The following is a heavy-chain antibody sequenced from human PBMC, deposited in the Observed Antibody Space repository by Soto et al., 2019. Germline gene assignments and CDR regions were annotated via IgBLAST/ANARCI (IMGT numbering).Heavy chain of an antibody. CDR2: INPNSDGT. CDR3: ARDRGSSSAIYYFDF. Sequence: QVQLVQSGAEVKKPGASVKVSCKASGYTFTGYYMHWVRQAPGQGLEWMGWINPNSDGTNYAQKFQGWVTMTRDTSISTAYMELSRLRSDDTAVYYCARDRGSSSAIYYFDFWGQGPLVAVSS. CDR1: GYTFTGYY. J-gene: IGHJ4*02. D-gene: IGHD6-6*01. V-gene: IGHV1-2*04.